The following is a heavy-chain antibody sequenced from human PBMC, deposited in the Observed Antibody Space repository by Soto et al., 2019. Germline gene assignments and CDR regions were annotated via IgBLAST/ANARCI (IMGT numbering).Heavy chain of an antibody. CDR3: AKDPDIVATEDIDY. Sequence: GGSLRLSCAASGFTFSGYAMSWVRQAPGKGLEWVSAISGSGGSTYYADSVKGRFTISRDNSKNTLYLQMNSLRAEDTAVYYCAKDPDIVATEDIDYWGQGTLVTVSS. J-gene: IGHJ4*02. CDR2: ISGSGGST. CDR1: GFTFSGYA. V-gene: IGHV3-23*01. D-gene: IGHD5-12*01.